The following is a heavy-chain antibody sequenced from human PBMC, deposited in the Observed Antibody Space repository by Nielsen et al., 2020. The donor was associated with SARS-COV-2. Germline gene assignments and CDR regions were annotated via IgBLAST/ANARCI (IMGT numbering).Heavy chain of an antibody. CDR1: GFTFSSYW. J-gene: IGHJ6*02. D-gene: IGHD6-13*01. CDR2: IKQDGSAK. CDR3: ARDKFYSSSWYGDNFYYGMDV. V-gene: IGHV3-7*01. Sequence: GGSLRLSCAASGFTFSSYWMSWVRQAPGKGLEWVDNIKQDGSAKYYVDSVKVRFTISRDKSKNTLYLQMNSLRAEDTAVYFCARDKFYSSSWYGDNFYYGMDVWGQGATVTVSS.